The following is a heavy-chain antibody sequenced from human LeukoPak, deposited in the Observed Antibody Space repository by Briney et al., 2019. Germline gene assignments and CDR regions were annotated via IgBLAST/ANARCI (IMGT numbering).Heavy chain of an antibody. CDR1: GFTFKDFY. CDR2: INHLGSQT. Sequence: GGSLRLSCAASGFTFKDFYMSWVRQAPGKGLEWVSYINHLGSQTDYADSAKGRFTISRDNAKNSLSLQMNNLSVDDTAVYYCVRARFTTFVYYWGQGTLVTVSS. V-gene: IGHV3-11*05. J-gene: IGHJ4*02. D-gene: IGHD1-1*01. CDR3: VRARFTTFVYY.